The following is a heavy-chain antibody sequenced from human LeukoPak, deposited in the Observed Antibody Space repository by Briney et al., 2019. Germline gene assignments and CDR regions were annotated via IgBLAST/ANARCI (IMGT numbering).Heavy chain of an antibody. CDR3: ATLGYCSRTSCYATAN. Sequence: ASVKVSCKASGGTFSSYAISWVRQAPGQGLEWMGGIIPIFGTANYAQKFQGRVTITADESTSTAYMELSSLRSEDTAVYYCATLGYCSRTSCYATANWGQGTLVTVSS. CDR2: IIPIFGTA. J-gene: IGHJ4*02. D-gene: IGHD2-2*01. V-gene: IGHV1-69*13. CDR1: GGTFSSYA.